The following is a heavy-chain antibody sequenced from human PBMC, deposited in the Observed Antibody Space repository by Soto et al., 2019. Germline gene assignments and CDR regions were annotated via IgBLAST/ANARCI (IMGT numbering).Heavy chain of an antibody. CDR1: GGSISSYY. V-gene: IGHV4-59*01. CDR2: IYYSGST. Sequence: SETLSLTCTVSGGSISSYYWSWIRQPPGKGLEWIGYIYYSGSTNYNPSLKSRVTISVDTSKNQFSLKLSSVTAADTAVYYCASGDNHYFDYWGQGTLVTVSS. CDR3: ASGDNHYFDY. D-gene: IGHD1-20*01. J-gene: IGHJ4*02.